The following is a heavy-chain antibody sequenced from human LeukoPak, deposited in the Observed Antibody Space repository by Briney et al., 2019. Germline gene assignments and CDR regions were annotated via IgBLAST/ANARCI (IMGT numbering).Heavy chain of an antibody. J-gene: IGHJ4*02. D-gene: IGHD6-13*01. CDR3: ARVQFIAAAATDY. CDR2: MNPNSGNT. V-gene: IGHV1-8*01. CDR1: GYTFTSYD. Sequence: ASVKVSCKASGYTFTSYDINWVRQATGQGLEWMGWMNPNSGNTGYAQEFQGRVTMTRNTSISTAYMELSSLRSEDTAVYYCARVQFIAAAATDYWGQGTLVTVSS.